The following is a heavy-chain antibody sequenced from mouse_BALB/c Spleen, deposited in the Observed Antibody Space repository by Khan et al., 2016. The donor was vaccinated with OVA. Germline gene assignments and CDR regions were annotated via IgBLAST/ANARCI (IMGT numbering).Heavy chain of an antibody. CDR2: ISSGGSYT. Sequence: EVELVESGADLVKPGGSLKLSCAASGFTFSSYGMSWVRQTPGKRLEWVATISSGGSYTYYPDSVTGRFTLSRDNAKNTLYLQMSSLTSEDTAMYYCERADYYGSSYGWCVDVWGAGTTVTVSA. V-gene: IGHV5-6*01. J-gene: IGHJ1*01. CDR1: GFTFSSYG. CDR3: ERADYYGSSYGWCVDV. D-gene: IGHD1-1*01.